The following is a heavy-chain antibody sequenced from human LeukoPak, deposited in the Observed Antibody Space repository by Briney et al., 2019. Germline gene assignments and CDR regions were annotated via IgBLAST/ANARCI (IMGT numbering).Heavy chain of an antibody. CDR3: ASGQQWLVRSGAFDI. D-gene: IGHD6-19*01. Sequence: PSETLSLTCTVSGYSISSGYYWGWIRQPPGKGLEWIGSIYHSGSTYYNPSLKSRVTISVDTSKNQFPLKLSSVTAADTAVYYCASGQQWLVRSGAFDIWGQGTMVTVSS. V-gene: IGHV4-38-2*02. J-gene: IGHJ3*02. CDR2: IYHSGST. CDR1: GYSISSGYY.